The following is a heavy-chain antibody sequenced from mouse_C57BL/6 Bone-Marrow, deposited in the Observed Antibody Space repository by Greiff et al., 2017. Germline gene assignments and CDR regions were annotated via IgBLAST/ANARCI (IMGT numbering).Heavy chain of an antibody. V-gene: IGHV5-4*01. CDR2: ISDGGSYT. D-gene: IGHD4-1*01. CDR1: GFTFSSYA. Sequence: EVQVVESGGGLVKPGGSLKLSCAASGFTFSSYAMSWVRQTPEKRLEWVATISDGGSYTYYPDNVKGRFTISRDNAKNNLYLQMSHLKSEDTAMYYCARDGDWDYFDYWGQGTTLTVSS. CDR3: ARDGDWDYFDY. J-gene: IGHJ2*01.